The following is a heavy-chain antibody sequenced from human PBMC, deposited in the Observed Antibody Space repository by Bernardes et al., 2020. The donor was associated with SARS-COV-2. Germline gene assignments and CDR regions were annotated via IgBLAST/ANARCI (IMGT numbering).Heavy chain of an antibody. V-gene: IGHV1-18*01. D-gene: IGHD3-22*01. J-gene: IGHJ4*02. CDR1: GYTFTSYG. Sequence: ASVKVSCKASGYTFTSYGISWVRQAPGQGLEWMGWISGDEGNTNYAHKFHGRVTMTTDTSTSTAHMELRSLRSDDTAPYYCARSLVGGYDYYFDYWGQGTLVIVSS. CDR2: ISGDEGNT. CDR3: ARSLVGGYDYYFDY.